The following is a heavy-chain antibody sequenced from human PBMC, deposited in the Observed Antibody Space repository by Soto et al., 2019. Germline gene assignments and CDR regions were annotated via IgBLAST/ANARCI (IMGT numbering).Heavy chain of an antibody. CDR2: IRSKANSYAT. V-gene: IGHV3-73*01. J-gene: IGHJ5*02. D-gene: IGHD2-2*01. CDR3: TRKSDIVVVPAAQFDP. CDR1: GFTFSGSA. Sequence: GGSLRLSCAATGFTFSGSAMHWVRQASGKGLEWVGRIRSKANSYATAYAASVKGRFTISRDDSKNTAYLQMNSLKTEDTAVYYCTRKSDIVVVPAAQFDPWGQGTLVTVSS.